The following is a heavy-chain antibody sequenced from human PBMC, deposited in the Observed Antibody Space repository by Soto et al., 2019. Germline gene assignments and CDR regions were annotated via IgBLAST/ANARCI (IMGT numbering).Heavy chain of an antibody. CDR2: ISYDGRNK. J-gene: IGHJ5*02. CDR3: SRGIKGGLDA. D-gene: IGHD2-21*01. V-gene: IGHV3-30*03. CDR1: GFVSNDYD. Sequence: QVQLAESEGGLVQPGRSLRLSCATSGFVSNDYDIHWVRQAPGNGLAWLASISYDGRNKYYADSVKGRFTISRDNSKNTLSLQINSLGAEDTAVYYCSRGIKGGLDAWGPGTLVTVSS.